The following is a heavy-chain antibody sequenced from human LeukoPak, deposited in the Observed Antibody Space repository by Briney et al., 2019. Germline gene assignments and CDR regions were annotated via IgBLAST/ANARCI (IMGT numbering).Heavy chain of an antibody. D-gene: IGHD6-13*01. J-gene: IGHJ6*03. V-gene: IGHV1-2*02. CDR1: GYTFTGYY. CDR2: INPNSGGT. CDR3: ARDKTSIAAAGTHYYYYYMDV. Sequence: ASVKVSCKASGYTFTGYYTHWVRQAPGQGLEWMGWINPNSGGTNYAQKFQGRVTMTRDTSISTAYMELSRLRSDDTAVYYCARDKTSIAAAGTHYYYYYMDVWGKGTTVTVSS.